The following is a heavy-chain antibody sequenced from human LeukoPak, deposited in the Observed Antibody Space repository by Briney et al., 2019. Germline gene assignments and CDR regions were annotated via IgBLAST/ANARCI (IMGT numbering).Heavy chain of an antibody. Sequence: GRSLRLSCTTSGFTFDEHAMHWVRQAPGKGLEWVSGISGDSDTTQYANSVRGRFTISRDNSKNTLYLQMNSLRAEDTAVYYCAKDVVVRGVIFWFDPWGQGTLVTVSS. CDR3: AKDVVVRGVIFWFDP. V-gene: IGHV3-9*01. CDR1: GFTFDEHA. J-gene: IGHJ5*02. CDR2: ISGDSDTT. D-gene: IGHD3-10*01.